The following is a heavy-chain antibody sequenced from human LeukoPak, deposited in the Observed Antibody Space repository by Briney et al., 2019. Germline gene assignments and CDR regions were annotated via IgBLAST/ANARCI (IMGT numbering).Heavy chain of an antibody. V-gene: IGHV3-49*04. CDR1: GFTFGDYA. J-gene: IGHJ4*02. CDR3: IRGRYSFAY. CDR2: IRSKASGATT. Sequence: GGSLRLSYKASGFTFGDYAMSRVRQAPGKGLEWVGFIRSKASGATTEYAASVKGRFTISRDDSKSIADLQMSSLKTEDTAVYYCIRGRYSFAYWGQGTLVTVSS. D-gene: IGHD5-18*01.